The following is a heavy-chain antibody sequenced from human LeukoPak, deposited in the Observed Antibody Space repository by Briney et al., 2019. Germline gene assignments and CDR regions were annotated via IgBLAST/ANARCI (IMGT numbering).Heavy chain of an antibody. CDR3: ARDVRAYSTSSSAFDI. V-gene: IGHV3-21*01. CDR2: ISISSNYI. CDR1: GFTFSRYS. Sequence: GGSLRLSCAASGFTFSRYSMNWVRQAPGMGLEWVSSISISSNYIYYTDSLKGGFTISRDNAKNSLYLQMNSLRAEDTAVYYCARDVRAYSTSSSAFDIWGQGTMVTVSS. J-gene: IGHJ3*02. D-gene: IGHD6-6*01.